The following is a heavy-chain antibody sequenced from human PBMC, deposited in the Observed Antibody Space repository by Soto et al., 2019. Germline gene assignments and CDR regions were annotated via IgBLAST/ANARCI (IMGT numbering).Heavy chain of an antibody. CDR1: GGSVSSGSYY. CDR2: IYYSGST. CDR3: ARVKAGVVY. J-gene: IGHJ4*02. D-gene: IGHD6-13*01. V-gene: IGHV4-61*01. Sequence: PSETLSLTCTVSGGSVSSGSYYWNWIRQPPGKGLEWIGYIYYSGSTNYNTSLKSRVTISVDTSKNQFSLKLSSVTAADTAVYYCARVKAGVVYWGQGTLVTVSS.